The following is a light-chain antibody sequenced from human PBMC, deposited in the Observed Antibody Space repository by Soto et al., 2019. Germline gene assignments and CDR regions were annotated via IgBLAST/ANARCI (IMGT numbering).Light chain of an antibody. Sequence: QSVLTQPPSVSGAPGQRVSISCTGSTSNIGAPYVVHWYQHLPGTAPKLLIYGDNNRPSGVPDRFSGSKSGTSASLAITRLQAEDEADYYCQSYDISLHNYVFGTGTKLTVL. J-gene: IGLJ1*01. CDR3: QSYDISLHNYV. CDR2: GDN. V-gene: IGLV1-40*01. CDR1: TSNIGAPYV.